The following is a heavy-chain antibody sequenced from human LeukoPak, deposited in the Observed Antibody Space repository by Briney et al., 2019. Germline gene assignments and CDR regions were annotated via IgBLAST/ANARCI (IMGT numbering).Heavy chain of an antibody. D-gene: IGHD1-26*01. Sequence: ASVKVSCKASGYTFTDYHMHWVRQAPGQGLEWMGWINPNSGGTNYAQKFQGRVTMTRDTSISIAYMELSRLRSDDTAVYYGARDRGYSGSYFTSGHRYYYYGMDVWGQGTTVTVSS. CDR3: ARDRGYSGSYFTSGHRYYYYGMDV. J-gene: IGHJ6*02. V-gene: IGHV1-2*02. CDR2: INPNSGGT. CDR1: GYTFTDYH.